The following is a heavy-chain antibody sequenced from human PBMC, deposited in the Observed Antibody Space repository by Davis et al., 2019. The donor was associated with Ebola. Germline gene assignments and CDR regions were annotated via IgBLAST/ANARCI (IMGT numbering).Heavy chain of an antibody. D-gene: IGHD3-10*01. CDR3: ARSGASNWFDP. V-gene: IGHV1-3*01. Sequence: AASVKVSCKASGYTFTSYAMHWVRQAPGQRLEWMGWINAGNGNTKYSQKFQGRVTMTTDTSTSTAYMELRSLRSDDTAVYYCARSGASNWFDPWGQGTLVTVSS. CDR1: GYTFTSYA. CDR2: INAGNGNT. J-gene: IGHJ5*02.